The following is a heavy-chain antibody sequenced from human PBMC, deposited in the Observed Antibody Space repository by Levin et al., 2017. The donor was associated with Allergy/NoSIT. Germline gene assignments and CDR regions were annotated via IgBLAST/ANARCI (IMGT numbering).Heavy chain of an antibody. Sequence: GESLKISCKASGYTFTSYAMNWVRQAPGQGLEWMGWINTNTGNPTYAQGFTGRFVFSMDTSVSTAYLQISSLKAEDTAVYYCARDFPIGRKLRFLEWISQGDAFDIWGQGTMVTVSS. J-gene: IGHJ3*02. CDR3: ARDFPIGRKLRFLEWISQGDAFDI. V-gene: IGHV7-4-1*02. D-gene: IGHD3-3*01. CDR2: INTNTGNP. CDR1: GYTFTSYA.